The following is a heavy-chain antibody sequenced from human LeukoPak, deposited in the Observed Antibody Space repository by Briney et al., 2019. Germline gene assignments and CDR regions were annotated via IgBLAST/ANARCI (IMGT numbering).Heavy chain of an antibody. J-gene: IGHJ4*02. Sequence: GGSLRLSCAASGFTFSSYWMHWVRQAPGKGLVWVSRISTDGSSAIHADSVKGRFTISRDNAKNTLYLQMNSLRAEDTAVYYCARVNVCPRCHFDYWGQGTLVTVSS. CDR3: ARVNVCPRCHFDY. CDR1: GFTFSSYW. D-gene: IGHD3-16*01. V-gene: IGHV3-74*01. CDR2: ISTDGSSA.